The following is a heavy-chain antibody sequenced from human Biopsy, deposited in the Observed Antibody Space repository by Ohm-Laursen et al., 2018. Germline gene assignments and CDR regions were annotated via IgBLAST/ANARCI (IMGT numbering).Heavy chain of an antibody. Sequence: SETLSLTCSVSGGSVRGYYRSWIRQTSGTGLAWIGHIFDDGATNYSPSPSLQGRVTLSIDTSENTFSLTLTSLTRADTGVYYCARVRGSGFFAFDIWGRGTTVSVSS. J-gene: IGHJ3*02. CDR2: IFDDGAT. V-gene: IGHV4-59*02. CDR1: GGSVRGYY. D-gene: IGHD3-3*01. CDR3: ARVRGSGFFAFDI.